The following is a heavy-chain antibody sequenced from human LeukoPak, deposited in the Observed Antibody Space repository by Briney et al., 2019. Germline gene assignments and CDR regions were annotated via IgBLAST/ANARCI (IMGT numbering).Heavy chain of an antibody. J-gene: IGHJ4*02. CDR2: ISYDGSNK. V-gene: IGHV3-30-3*01. CDR1: GFTFSSYA. CDR3: ARDLGDYFDY. D-gene: IGHD3-16*01. Sequence: GGSLRLSCAASGFTFSSYAMHWVRQAPGKGLEWVAVISYDGSNKYYADSVKGRFTISRDNSKNTLYLQMNSLRAEDTAVYYCARDLGDYFDYWGQGTPVTVSS.